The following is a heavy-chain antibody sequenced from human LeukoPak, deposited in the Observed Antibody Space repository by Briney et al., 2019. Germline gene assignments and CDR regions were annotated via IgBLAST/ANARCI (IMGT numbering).Heavy chain of an antibody. CDR2: IFYSGST. V-gene: IGHV4-39*07. J-gene: IGHJ4*02. CDR3: AREVFGSGSPSFDY. CDR1: GGSISSTYYS. D-gene: IGHD3-10*01. Sequence: SETLSLTCTVSGGSISSTYYSWDWIRQPPGKGLEWIGNIFYSGSTYYNPSLKSRVTISVDTSKNQFSLKLSSVTAADTAFYYCAREVFGSGSPSFDYWGQGTLVTVSS.